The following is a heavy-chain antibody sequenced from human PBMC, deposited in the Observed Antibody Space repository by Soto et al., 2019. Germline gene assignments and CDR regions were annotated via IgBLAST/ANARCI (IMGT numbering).Heavy chain of an antibody. D-gene: IGHD5-18*01. CDR2: LNPKDSFA. Sequence: GESLKISCKASGFIFTSYWISWVRQMPGKGLEWMGMLNPKDSFANYTPSFRGHVTISPDTSVTTAYLKWSSLKASDTAIYYCARQNSGGGGYPFDFWGQGTMFTVSS. CDR3: ARQNSGGGGYPFDF. V-gene: IGHV5-10-1*01. J-gene: IGHJ4*02. CDR1: GFIFTSYW.